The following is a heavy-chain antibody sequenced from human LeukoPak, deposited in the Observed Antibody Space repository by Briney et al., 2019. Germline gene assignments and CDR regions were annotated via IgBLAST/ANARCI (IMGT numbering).Heavy chain of an antibody. CDR1: GFTFDSYW. V-gene: IGHV3-7*05. J-gene: IGHJ4*02. CDR2: IKEDGSEK. CDR3: AREIGSAARGR. Sequence: GGSLRLSCATSGFTFDSYWMSWVRQAPGKGLEWVANIKEDGSEKYYVDSVKGRFTISRDNAMNSMYLQMNSLRAEDTAVYYCAREIGSAARGRWGQGTLVTVSS. D-gene: IGHD6-13*01.